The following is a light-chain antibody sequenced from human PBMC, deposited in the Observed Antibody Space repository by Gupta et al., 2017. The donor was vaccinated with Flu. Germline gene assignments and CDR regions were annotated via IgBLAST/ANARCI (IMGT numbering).Light chain of an antibody. Sequence: DIQLTQSPSTLSASVGDRVTITCRASQRINNWLAWYQQRPGKAPKLLIYKASNLESGVPSRFSGSESGTEFTLTISSLQPDDFATYYCQQHLNYPLTFGGGTKVEIK. CDR2: KAS. CDR3: QQHLNYPLT. CDR1: QRINNW. V-gene: IGKV1-5*03. J-gene: IGKJ4*01.